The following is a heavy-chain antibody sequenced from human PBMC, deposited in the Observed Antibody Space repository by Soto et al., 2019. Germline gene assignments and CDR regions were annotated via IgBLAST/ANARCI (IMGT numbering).Heavy chain of an antibody. CDR1: GYTFTSYY. D-gene: IGHD3-3*01. CDR3: AREGPNTTFGVVYPTPLDY. CDR2: INPSGGST. V-gene: IGHV1-46*01. J-gene: IGHJ4*02. Sequence: ASVKVSCKASGYTFTSYYMHWVRQAPGQGLEWMGIINPSGGSTSYAQKFQGRVTMTRDTSTSTVYMELSSLRSEDTAVYYCAREGPNTTFGVVYPTPLDYWGQGTLVTVSS.